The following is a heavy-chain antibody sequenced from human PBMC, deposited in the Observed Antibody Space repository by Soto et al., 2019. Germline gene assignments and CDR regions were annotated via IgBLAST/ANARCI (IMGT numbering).Heavy chain of an antibody. J-gene: IGHJ4*02. CDR2: ISGPGATI. Sequence: EVQLLEAGGNLIQPGGSLRLSCAASGFTFSSYAMSWVRQAPGQGLEWLSAISGPGATIYYADSVKGRFTISRDNSKNTLYLQMNSLTAEDTAVYYCAKMLTMVRGVTGLRDFDFWGQGTSSPSPQ. CDR3: AKMLTMVRGVTGLRDFDF. V-gene: IGHV3-23*01. D-gene: IGHD3-10*01. CDR1: GFTFSSYA.